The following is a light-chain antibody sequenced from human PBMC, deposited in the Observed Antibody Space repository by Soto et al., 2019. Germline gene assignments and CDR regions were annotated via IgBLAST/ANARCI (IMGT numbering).Light chain of an antibody. CDR3: QQAKSFPLN. Sequence: DIQMTKSPSSVSASVGDRVTITCRANQGIGSWLAWYQQKPGKAPKLLIYAASSLQSGVPSRFSGSESGTDFSLTISSLQPEDFPTYYCQQAKSFPLNFLGGTKVDIK. J-gene: IGKJ4*01. CDR1: QGIGSW. CDR2: AAS. V-gene: IGKV1-12*01.